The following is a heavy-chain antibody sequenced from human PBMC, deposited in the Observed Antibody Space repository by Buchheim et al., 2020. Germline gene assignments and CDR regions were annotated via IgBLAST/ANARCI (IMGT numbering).Heavy chain of an antibody. Sequence: QVQLQESGPGLVKPSETLSLTCTVSGYSISSGYYWGWIRQPPGKGLEWIGSIYHSGSTYYNPSLKSRVTISVDTSKNQFSPKLSSVTAADTAVYYCARDHPIVVVPAARGFNWFDPWGQGTL. V-gene: IGHV4-38-2*02. CDR3: ARDHPIVVVPAARGFNWFDP. J-gene: IGHJ5*02. D-gene: IGHD2-2*01. CDR2: IYHSGST. CDR1: GYSISSGYY.